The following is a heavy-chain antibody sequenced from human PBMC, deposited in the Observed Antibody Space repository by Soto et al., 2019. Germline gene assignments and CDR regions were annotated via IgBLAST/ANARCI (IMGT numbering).Heavy chain of an antibody. V-gene: IGHV4-59*01. Sequence: SETLSLTCTASGGSISSYYWSWIRQPPGKGLEWIGYIYYSGSTNYNPSLKSRVTISVDTSKNQLSLKLSSVTAADTAVYYCARRYGYSFDYWGQGTLVTVSS. CDR3: ARRYGYSFDY. J-gene: IGHJ4*02. D-gene: IGHD5-12*01. CDR1: GGSISSYY. CDR2: IYYSGST.